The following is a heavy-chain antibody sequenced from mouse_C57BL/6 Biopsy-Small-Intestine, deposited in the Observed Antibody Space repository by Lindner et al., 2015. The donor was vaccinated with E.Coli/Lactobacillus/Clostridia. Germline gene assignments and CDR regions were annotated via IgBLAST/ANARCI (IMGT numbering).Heavy chain of an antibody. J-gene: IGHJ4*01. CDR3: ARVSPYDANAMDY. Sequence: EVQLQESGGGLVKPGGSLKLSRAASGFTFSTYAMSWVRQTPEKRLEWVATISDGGSYTYYPDNVKGRFTISRDNAKNNLYLQMSHLKSEDTAMYYCARVSPYDANAMDYWGQGTSVTVSS. D-gene: IGHD2-12*01. CDR1: GFTFSTYA. V-gene: IGHV5-4*01. CDR2: ISDGGSYT.